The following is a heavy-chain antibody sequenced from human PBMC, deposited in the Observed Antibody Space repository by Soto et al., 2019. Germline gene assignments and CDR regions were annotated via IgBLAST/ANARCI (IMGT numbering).Heavy chain of an antibody. D-gene: IGHD4-4*01. J-gene: IGHJ4*02. CDR2: ISNSGNT. CDR1: GGSISSGDYY. CDR3: ARDGPTGQIDY. Sequence: SETLSLTCAVSGGSISSGDYYWSWIRQPPGKGLEWIGFISNSGNTYYNPSLRSRISISLDTSQNQFSLRLSSVTAADTAVYYCARDGPTGQIDYWGQGTRVTVPS. V-gene: IGHV4-30-4*01.